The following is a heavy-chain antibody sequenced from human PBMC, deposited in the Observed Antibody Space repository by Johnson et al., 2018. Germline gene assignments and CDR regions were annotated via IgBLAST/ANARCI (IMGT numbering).Heavy chain of an antibody. Sequence: VQLVQSGAEVKKPGESLKISCKGSGYSFSNNWIGWVRQMPGKGLEWMGIIYPGNSDTRYSPPFQVQVTMSADKSISTAYLQWSSLKASDTAMYYCARSGGFNAASDVWGQGTLVTVSA. J-gene: IGHJ3*01. V-gene: IGHV5-51*01. D-gene: IGHD2-15*01. CDR3: ARSGGFNAASDV. CDR2: IYPGNSDT. CDR1: GYSFSNNW.